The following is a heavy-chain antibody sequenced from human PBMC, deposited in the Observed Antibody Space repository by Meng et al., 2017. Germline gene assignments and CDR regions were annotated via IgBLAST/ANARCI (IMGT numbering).Heavy chain of an antibody. CDR1: GFTFSSYG. V-gene: IGHV3-23*01. CDR3: AKEGSGYFSY. J-gene: IGHJ4*02. D-gene: IGHD3-22*01. Sequence: GESLKISCAASGFTFSSYGMHWVRQAPGKGLEWVSAISGSGGSTYYADSVKGRFTISRDNSKNTLYLQMNSLRAEDTAVYYCAKEGSGYFSYWGQGTLVTVSS. CDR2: ISGSGGST.